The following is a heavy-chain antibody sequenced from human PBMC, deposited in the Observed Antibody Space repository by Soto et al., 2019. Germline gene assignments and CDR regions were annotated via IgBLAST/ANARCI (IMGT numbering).Heavy chain of an antibody. CDR3: AKDRRGVMDV. Sequence: EVQLLESGGGLVQPGGSLRLSCAGSGFTFSSYDMSWVRQAPGKGLEWVSAVSESGRRTYYADSVKGRFTISRDNTKNTLSLQMNSLRAEDTAVYSCAKDRRGVMDVWGQGTTVTVSA. D-gene: IGHD3-10*01. V-gene: IGHV3-23*01. J-gene: IGHJ6*01. CDR1: GFTFSSYD. CDR2: VSESGRRT.